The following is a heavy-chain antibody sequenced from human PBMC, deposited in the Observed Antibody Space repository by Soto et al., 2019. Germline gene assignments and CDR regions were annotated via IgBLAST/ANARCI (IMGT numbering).Heavy chain of an antibody. Sequence: SETLSLTCAVSGGSISSGGYSWSWIRQPPGKGLEWIGYIYHSGSTYYNPSLKSRVTISVDRSKNQFSLKLSSVTAADTAVYYCARGPTCSGGDCYSDYWGQGTLVTVSS. D-gene: IGHD2-21*02. CDR3: ARGPTCSGGDCYSDY. CDR1: GGSISSGGYS. CDR2: IYHSGST. J-gene: IGHJ4*02. V-gene: IGHV4-30-2*01.